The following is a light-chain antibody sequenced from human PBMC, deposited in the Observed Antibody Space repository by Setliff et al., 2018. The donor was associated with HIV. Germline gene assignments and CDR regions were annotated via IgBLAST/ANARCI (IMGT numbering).Light chain of an antibody. J-gene: IGLJ1*01. CDR2: EVR. V-gene: IGLV2-14*01. CDR3: SSYTASSTYV. CDR1: SSDIGAYNF. Sequence: QSVLTQPASVSGSPGQSIAISCTGTSSDIGAYNFVSWYQQSPGKVPKLIIFEVRNRPSGVSTRFSGSKSGNTASLTISGLQAEDEGDYYCSSYTASSTYVFGTGTKVT.